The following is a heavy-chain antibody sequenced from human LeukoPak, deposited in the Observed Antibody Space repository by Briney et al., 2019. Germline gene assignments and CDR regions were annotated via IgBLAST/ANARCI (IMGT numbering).Heavy chain of an antibody. CDR1: GYTFTSYA. Sequence: GASVKVSCKASGYTFTSYAMHWVRQAPGQRLEWMGWINAGNGNTKYSRKFQGRVTITRDTSASTAYMELSSLRSEDTAVYYCARDLATVTTNFDYWGQGTLVTVSS. V-gene: IGHV1-3*01. CDR2: INAGNGNT. CDR3: ARDLATVTTNFDY. J-gene: IGHJ4*02. D-gene: IGHD4-17*01.